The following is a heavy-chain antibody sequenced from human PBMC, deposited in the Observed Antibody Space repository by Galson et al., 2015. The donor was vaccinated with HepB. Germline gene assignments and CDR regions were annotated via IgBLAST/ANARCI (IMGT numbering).Heavy chain of an antibody. J-gene: IGHJ4*02. Sequence: SLRLSCAASGFTFSNAWMSWVRQAPGKGLEWVGRIKSKTDGGTTDYAAPVKGRFTISRDDSKNTLYLQMNSLKTEDTAVYYCTSYYYDSSGPDYWGQGTLVTVSS. CDR1: GFTFSNAW. CDR2: IKSKTDGGTT. D-gene: IGHD3-22*01. CDR3: TSYYYDSSGPDY. V-gene: IGHV3-15*01.